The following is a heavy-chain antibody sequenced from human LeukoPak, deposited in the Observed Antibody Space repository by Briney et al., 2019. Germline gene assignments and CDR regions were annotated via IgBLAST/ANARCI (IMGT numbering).Heavy chain of an antibody. Sequence: GGSLRLSCAASGFTFSSYWMHWVRQAPGKGLVWVSRINSDGSTTTHADSVKGRFTISRDNAKNSLYLQMNSLRVEDTAVYYCARELSGTTSYYFDYWGQGTLVTVYS. CDR3: ARELSGTTSYYFDY. V-gene: IGHV3-74*01. CDR1: GFTFSSYW. CDR2: INSDGSTT. D-gene: IGHD1-7*01. J-gene: IGHJ4*01.